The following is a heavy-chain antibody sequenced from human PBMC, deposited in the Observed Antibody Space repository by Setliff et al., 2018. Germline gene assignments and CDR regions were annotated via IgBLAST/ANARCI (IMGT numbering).Heavy chain of an antibody. CDR1: RFTFSNYA. CDR2: ISASGRTT. Sequence: GGSLRLSCAASRFTFSNYAMSWVRQAPGKGLERVSAISASGRTTYSADSVKGRFTISRDNAKNSLYLQMNSLRAEDTAVYYCAKDINLETTVTTCYDYWGQGTLVTVSS. V-gene: IGHV3-23*01. CDR3: AKDINLETTVTTCYDY. D-gene: IGHD4-17*01. J-gene: IGHJ4*02.